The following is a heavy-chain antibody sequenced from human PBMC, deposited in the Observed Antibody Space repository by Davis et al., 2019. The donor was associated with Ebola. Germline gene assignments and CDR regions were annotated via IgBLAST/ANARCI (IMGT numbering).Heavy chain of an antibody. CDR1: GDSVVTTNW. CDR2: IYHSGST. J-gene: IGHJ3*01. Sequence: PSETLSLTCAVSGDSVVTTNWWSWVRQPPGKGLEWLGEIYHSGSTNYNPALKSRVTISMDKSNNQFSLKLRSVTAADTAIYYCASFRFWGRGTMVTVSS. CDR3: ASFRF. V-gene: IGHV4-4*02. D-gene: IGHD3-16*01.